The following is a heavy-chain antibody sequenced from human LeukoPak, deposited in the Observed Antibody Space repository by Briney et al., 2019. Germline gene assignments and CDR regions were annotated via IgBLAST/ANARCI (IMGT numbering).Heavy chain of an antibody. V-gene: IGHV3-21*01. CDR1: GFXFSTYS. Sequence: GGSLRLSCAASGFXFSTYSMNWVRQAPGKGLEWVSSISAASNYIYYADSVKGRFTISRDNAKNSLYLQMNSLRAEDTAVYYCARERLPDDYWGQGTLVTVSS. J-gene: IGHJ4*02. CDR2: ISAASNYI. D-gene: IGHD4-11*01. CDR3: ARERLPDDY.